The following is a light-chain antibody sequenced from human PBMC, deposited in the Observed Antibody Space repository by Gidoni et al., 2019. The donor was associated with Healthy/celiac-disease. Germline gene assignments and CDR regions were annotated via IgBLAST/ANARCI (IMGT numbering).Light chain of an antibody. CDR2: QES. J-gene: IGLJ2*01. V-gene: IGLV3-1*01. CDR3: QAWDSSTVV. CDR1: KLGEKY. Sequence: SYELTQPPSVSVSPGQTASITCSGDKLGEKYACWYQQKPGQSPVLVIYQESKRPSGIPERFSGSNSGNTATLTISGTQAMDEADYYCQAWDSSTVVFGGGTKLT.